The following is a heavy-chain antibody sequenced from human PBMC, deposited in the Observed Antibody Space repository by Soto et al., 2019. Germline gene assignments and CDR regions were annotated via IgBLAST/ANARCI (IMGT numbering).Heavy chain of an antibody. Sequence: GASVKVSCKASGFTFTSSAVQWVRQARGQRLEWMGIINPSGGSTSHAQKFQGRVNMTRETSTSTVYMELSSLRSEDTAVYYCAREINNGGWPFEAIWGQGTVVTVS. CDR1: GFTFTSSA. V-gene: IGHV1-46*01. CDR3: AREINNGGWPFEAI. J-gene: IGHJ3*02. CDR2: INPSGGST. D-gene: IGHD3-16*01.